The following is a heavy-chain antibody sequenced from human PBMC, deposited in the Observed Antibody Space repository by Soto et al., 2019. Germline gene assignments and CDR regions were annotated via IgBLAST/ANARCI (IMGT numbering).Heavy chain of an antibody. J-gene: IGHJ6*02. V-gene: IGHV4-39*01. Sequence: PSETLSLTCTVSGCSISSSSYYLGWIRQPPGKGLEWIGSIYYSGSTYYNPSLKSRVTISVDTSKNQFSLKLSSVTAADTAVYYCASQQLVHYYYGMDVWGQGTTVTVSS. D-gene: IGHD6-13*01. CDR2: IYYSGST. CDR1: GCSISSSSYY. CDR3: ASQQLVHYYYGMDV.